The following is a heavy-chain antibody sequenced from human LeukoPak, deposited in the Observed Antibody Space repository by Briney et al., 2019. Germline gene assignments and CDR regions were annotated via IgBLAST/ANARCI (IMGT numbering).Heavy chain of an antibody. CDR2: INPNSGGT. CDR3: ARDAREWLLLSYYYYYYMDV. CDR1: GYTFTGYY. J-gene: IGHJ6*03. D-gene: IGHD3-22*01. Sequence: ASVKVSCKASGYTFTGYYMHWVRQAPGQGLEWMGWINPNSGGTNYAQKFQGRVTMTRDTSISTAYMELSRLRSDDTAVYYCARDAREWLLLSYYYYYYMDVWGKGTTVTVSS. V-gene: IGHV1-2*02.